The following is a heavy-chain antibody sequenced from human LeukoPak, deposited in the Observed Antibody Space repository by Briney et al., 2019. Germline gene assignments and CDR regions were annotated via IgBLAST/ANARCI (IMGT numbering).Heavy chain of an antibody. Sequence: PGGSLRLSCAASGFTFSDYYMSWIRQAPGKGLEWVSYISSSSSYTTYADSVKGRFTISRDNAKNSLYLQMNSLRAEDTAVYYCARVARVRGVITAFDYWGQGTLVTVSS. CDR2: ISSSSSYT. CDR1: GFTFSDYY. V-gene: IGHV3-11*05. D-gene: IGHD3-10*01. J-gene: IGHJ4*02. CDR3: ARVARVRGVITAFDY.